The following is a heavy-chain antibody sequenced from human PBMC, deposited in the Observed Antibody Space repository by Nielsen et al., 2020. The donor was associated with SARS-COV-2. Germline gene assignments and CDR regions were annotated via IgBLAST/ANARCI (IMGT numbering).Heavy chain of an antibody. J-gene: IGHJ3*02. Sequence: RQAPGKGLEWVSYISSSSSYTNYADSVKGRFTISRDNAKNSLYLQMNSLRAEDTAVYYCARDPTYYDFWSGYYPHRGAFDIWGQGTMVTVSS. CDR3: ARDPTYYDFWSGYYPHRGAFDI. CDR2: ISSSSSYT. V-gene: IGHV3-11*05. D-gene: IGHD3-3*01.